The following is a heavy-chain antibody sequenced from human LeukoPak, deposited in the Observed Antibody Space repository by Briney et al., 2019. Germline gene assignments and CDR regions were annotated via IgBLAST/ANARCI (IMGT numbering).Heavy chain of an antibody. CDR3: ARDGLAFDI. J-gene: IGHJ3*02. Sequence: GWALRVSCAPSGFSLSDYYMSWIRQAPGKGLEWVSYISSSGSTIYYADPVKGRFTISRNNAKNSLYLQRNSRRAEDTAVYYCARDGLAFDIWGQGTMVTVSS. CDR2: ISSSGSTI. D-gene: IGHD5-12*01. V-gene: IGHV3-11*01. CDR1: GFSLSDYY.